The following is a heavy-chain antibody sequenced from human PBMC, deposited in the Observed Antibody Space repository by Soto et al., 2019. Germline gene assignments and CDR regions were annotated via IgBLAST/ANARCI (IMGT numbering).Heavy chain of an antibody. Sequence: GGSLRLSCAGSGFTFRWFGMNWVRQAPGKGLEWVARISNDGSNEYYVDSVKGRFTISRDNSKNTLYLQMDSLRAEDTAVYYCARAPFQAGFLEWLPPPAEYYFDYWGQGTLVTV. D-gene: IGHD3-3*01. CDR2: ISNDGSNE. CDR1: GFTFRWFG. J-gene: IGHJ4*02. CDR3: ARAPFQAGFLEWLPPPAEYYFDY. V-gene: IGHV3-30*03.